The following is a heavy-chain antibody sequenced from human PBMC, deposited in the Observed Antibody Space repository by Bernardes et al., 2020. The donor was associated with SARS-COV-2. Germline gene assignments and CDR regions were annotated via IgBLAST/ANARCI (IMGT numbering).Heavy chain of an antibody. CDR3: AREPIAARPGIWFDP. CDR1: GDIYINYP. V-gene: IGHV1-69*11. Sequence: SSVNDTCMASGDIYINYPLSWLRQPHWQGGEGMGRMIHRLGSTNYAQNFHGRVTTTAEEASSTAYMELSSLRSGDTALYYCAREPIAARPGIWFDPWGQRTLVTVSS. J-gene: IGHJ5*02. D-gene: IGHD6-6*01. CDR2: MIHRLGST.